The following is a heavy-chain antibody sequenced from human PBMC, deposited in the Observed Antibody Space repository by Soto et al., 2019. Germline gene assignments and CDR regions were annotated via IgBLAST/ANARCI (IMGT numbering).Heavy chain of an antibody. J-gene: IGHJ6*02. CDR1: GFNISNYG. Sequence: QVQLVESGGGVVQPGRSLRLSCAASGFNISNYGFHWVRQAPGKGLEWVAVISYDGSNKYYADFVKGRFTISRDNSKNTLYLQMNSLGAEDTAVFYCATPAGLAPAHYYGMDVWGQGTTVTLSS. CDR3: ATPAGLAPAHYYGMDV. V-gene: IGHV3-30*03. D-gene: IGHD2-2*01. CDR2: ISYDGSNK.